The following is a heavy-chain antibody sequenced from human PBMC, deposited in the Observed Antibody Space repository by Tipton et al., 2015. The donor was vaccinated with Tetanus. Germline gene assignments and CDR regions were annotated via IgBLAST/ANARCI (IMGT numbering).Heavy chain of an antibody. CDR3: ARVWGRGQLVTKPNWYFDL. J-gene: IGHJ2*01. V-gene: IGHV3-30-3*01. CDR1: GFTFSSYA. Sequence: SLRLSCAASGFTFSSYAMHWVRQAPGKGLEWVAVISYDGSNKYYADSVKGRFTISRDNSKNTLYLQMNSLRAEDTAVYYCARVWGRGQLVTKPNWYFDLWGRGTLVTVSS. D-gene: IGHD6-6*01. CDR2: ISYDGSNK.